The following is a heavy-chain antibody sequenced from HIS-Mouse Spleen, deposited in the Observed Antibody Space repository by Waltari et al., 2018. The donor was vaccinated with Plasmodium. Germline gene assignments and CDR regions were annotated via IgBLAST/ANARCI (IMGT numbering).Heavy chain of an antibody. V-gene: IGHV4-34*01. CDR1: GGSFSGYN. CDR3: ARLVVVASKDSY. CDR2: INHSGST. D-gene: IGHD2-15*01. Sequence: QVQLQQWGAGLLKPSETLSLTCAVYGGSFSGYNWSWIRQPPGKGLEWIGEINHSGSTNYNPSLKMRVTISVDTSKNQFSLKLSSVTAVDTAVYYCARLVVVASKDSYWGQGTLVTVSS. J-gene: IGHJ4*02.